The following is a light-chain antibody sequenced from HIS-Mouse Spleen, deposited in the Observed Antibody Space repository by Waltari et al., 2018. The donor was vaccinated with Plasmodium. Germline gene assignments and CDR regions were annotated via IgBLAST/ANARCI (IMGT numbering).Light chain of an antibody. CDR1: ALPKKY. CDR2: EDS. J-gene: IGLJ3*02. CDR3: YSTDSSGNHRV. Sequence: SYELTQPPSVSVSPGQTARITCSGDALPKKYAYWYQQKSGQAPVLVIYEDSKPPSGIPGSFSGSSSGTMATLTISGAQVEDEADYYCYSTDSSGNHRVFGGGTKLTVL. V-gene: IGLV3-10*01.